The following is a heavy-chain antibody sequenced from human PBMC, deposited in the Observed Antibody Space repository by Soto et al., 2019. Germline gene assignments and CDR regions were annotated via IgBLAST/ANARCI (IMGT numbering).Heavy chain of an antibody. CDR2: IYSGGST. V-gene: IGHV3-53*01. J-gene: IGHJ3*02. Sequence: XSLRLCGAASRXALRSNEMSCVRQAPGKGLELVSVIYSGGSTYYADSVKGRFTISRENSKNTLYLKMNSLRAEDTAVYYCTKSVTTDAFDIWGQGTMGTVSS. CDR3: TKSVTTDAFDI. D-gene: IGHD4-17*01. CDR1: RXALRSNE.